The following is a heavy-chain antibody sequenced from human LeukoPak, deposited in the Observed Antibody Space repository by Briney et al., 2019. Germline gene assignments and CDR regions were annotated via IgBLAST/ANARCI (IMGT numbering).Heavy chain of an antibody. J-gene: IGHJ3*02. D-gene: IGHD4-17*01. V-gene: IGHV3-30-3*01. CDR3: ARSPYYGGNPEDAFDI. CDR2: ISYDGSNK. CDR1: GFTFSSYA. Sequence: PGGSLRLSCAASGFTFSSYAMHWVRQAPGKGLEWVAVISYDGSNKYYADSAKGRFTISRDNSKNTLYLQMNSLRAEDTAVYYCARSPYYGGNPEDAFDIWGQGTMVTVSS.